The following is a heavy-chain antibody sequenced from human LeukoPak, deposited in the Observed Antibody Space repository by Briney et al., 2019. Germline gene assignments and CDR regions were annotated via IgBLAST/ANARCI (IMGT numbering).Heavy chain of an antibody. D-gene: IGHD6-13*01. V-gene: IGHV1-69*02. CDR3: ARKEGLNSSSWSDAFDI. CDR2: IIPILGIA. J-gene: IGHJ3*02. Sequence: VKVSCKASGGTFSSYTISWVRQAPGQGLEWMGRIIPILGIANYAQKFQGRVTITADNSTSTAYMELSSLRSEDTAVYYCARKEGLNSSSWSDAFDIWGQGTMVTVSS. CDR1: GGTFSSYT.